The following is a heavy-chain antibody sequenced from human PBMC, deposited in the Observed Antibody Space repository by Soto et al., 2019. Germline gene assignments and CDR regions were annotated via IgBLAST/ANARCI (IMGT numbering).Heavy chain of an antibody. V-gene: IGHV4-30-2*01. CDR2: IYHSGST. Sequence: SETLSLTCAVSGGSISSGGYSWSWIRQPPGKGLEWIGYIYHSGSTYYNPSLKSRVTISVDRSKNQFSLKLSSVTAADTAVYYCARGKYYYDSTGPSNWFDPWGQGTLVTVSS. J-gene: IGHJ5*02. CDR3: ARGKYYYDSTGPSNWFDP. D-gene: IGHD3-22*01. CDR1: GGSISSGGYS.